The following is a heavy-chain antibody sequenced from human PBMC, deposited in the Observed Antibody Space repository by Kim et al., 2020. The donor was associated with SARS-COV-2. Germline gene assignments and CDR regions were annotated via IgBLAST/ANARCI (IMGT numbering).Heavy chain of an antibody. CDR2: IIPIFGTA. V-gene: IGHV1-69*13. J-gene: IGHJ4*02. CDR1: GGTFSSYA. D-gene: IGHD3-10*01. Sequence: SVKVSCKASGGTFSSYAISWVRQAPGQGLEWMGGIIPIFGTANYAQKFQGRVTITADESTSTAYMELSSLRSEDTAVYYCARGPQGFGEFLRADYWGQGTLVTVSS. CDR3: ARGPQGFGEFLRADY.